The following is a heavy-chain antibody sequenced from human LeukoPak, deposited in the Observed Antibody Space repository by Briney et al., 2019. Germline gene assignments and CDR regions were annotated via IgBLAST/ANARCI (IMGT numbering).Heavy chain of an antibody. D-gene: IGHD6-6*01. CDR3: AKSRSIEKNYYYYYMDV. J-gene: IGHJ6*03. CDR1: GYSFTSYW. V-gene: IGHV5-51*01. CDR2: IYPGDSDT. Sequence: KRGESLKISCKGSGYSFTSYWIGWVRQMPGKGLEWMGIIYPGDSDTRYSPSFQGQVTISADKSISTAFLQWSSLKASDTAMYYCAKSRSIEKNYYYYYMDVWGKGTTVTVSS.